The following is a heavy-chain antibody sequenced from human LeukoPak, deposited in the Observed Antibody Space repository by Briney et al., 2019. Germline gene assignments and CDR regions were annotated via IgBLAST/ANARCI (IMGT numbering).Heavy chain of an antibody. J-gene: IGHJ5*02. D-gene: IGHD1-1*01. CDR2: IYYSGST. V-gene: IGHV4-39*01. Sequence: SETLSLTCTGSGDSMSSSHYCWGWMRQPPGKGLERIGSIYYSGSTYYNPSLKSRVTMSVDTSKKQFSLKLSSVTAADTAVYYCARHAVEAASRWFDPWGQGTLVTVSS. CDR1: GDSMSSSHYC. CDR3: ARHAVEAASRWFDP.